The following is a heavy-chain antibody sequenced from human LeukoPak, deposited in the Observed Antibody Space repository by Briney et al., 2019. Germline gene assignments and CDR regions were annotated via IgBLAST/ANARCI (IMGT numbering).Heavy chain of an antibody. J-gene: IGHJ6*04. V-gene: IGHV1-18*01. CDR3: ARDRRGRAVANPYYYNGMDV. CDR1: GYMFTSYG. D-gene: IGHD6-19*01. Sequence: GASVKVSCKASGYMFTSYGLSWARQAHGQGLEWMGWISAYNGNTRYAQKFQGRVTMTTDTSTRTAYMEMRSLRSDDTAVYYCARDRRGRAVANPYYYNGMDVWGEGTTVTVSS. CDR2: ISAYNGNT.